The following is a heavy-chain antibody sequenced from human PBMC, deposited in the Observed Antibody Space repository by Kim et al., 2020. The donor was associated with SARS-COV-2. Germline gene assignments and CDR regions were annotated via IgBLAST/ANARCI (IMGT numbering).Heavy chain of an antibody. CDR3: ARGSPAFYYRY. V-gene: IGHV4-59*09. J-gene: IGHJ4*02. Sequence: TNYNPSLKSRVTISLDTSKNQVFLKLSSVTAADTAVYYCARGSPAFYYRYWGQGTLVTVSS. D-gene: IGHD3-10*01. CDR2: T.